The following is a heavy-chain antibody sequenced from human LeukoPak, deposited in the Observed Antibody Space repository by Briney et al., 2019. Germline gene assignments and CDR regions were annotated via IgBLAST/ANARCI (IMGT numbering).Heavy chain of an antibody. CDR2: ISASGSAT. J-gene: IGHJ4*02. V-gene: IGHV3-23*01. D-gene: IGHD2/OR15-2a*01. Sequence: GGSLRLSCAASGFTFSNSAMSWVRQAPGKGLEWVAAISASGSATSYADSVRGRFTISRDNSKSTTYLQMNSLRAEDTAVFYCAKVVAGNIDYYFDYWGQGILVAVSS. CDR1: GFTFSNSA. CDR3: AKVVAGNIDYYFDY.